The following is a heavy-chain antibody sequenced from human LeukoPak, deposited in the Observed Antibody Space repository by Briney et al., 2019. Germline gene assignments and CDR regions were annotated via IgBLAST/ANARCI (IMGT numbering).Heavy chain of an antibody. J-gene: IGHJ4*02. CDR2: ISYSGSDV. V-gene: IGHV3-21*05. CDR3: ARDRPLDY. Sequence: GGSLRLSCAAAGFTFSSYNMNWVRQAPGKGPEWVSFISYSGSDVYYRDSVKGRFTISRDNSKNLLYLQMDSLRVEDTAVYFCARDRPLDYWGQRTLVTVSS. CDR1: GFTFSSYN.